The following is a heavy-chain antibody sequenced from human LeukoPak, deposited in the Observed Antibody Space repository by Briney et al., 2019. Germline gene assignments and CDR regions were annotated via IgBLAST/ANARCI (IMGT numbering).Heavy chain of an antibody. D-gene: IGHD5-18*01. Sequence: GGSLRLSCAASGFTFSGYSMNWVRQAPGKGLEWVSSISSSSSYIYYADSVKGRFTISRDNAKNSLYLQMNSLRAEDTAVYYCARGAYGYNYFDYWGQGTLVTVSS. CDR3: ARGAYGYNYFDY. J-gene: IGHJ4*02. V-gene: IGHV3-21*01. CDR2: ISSSSSYI. CDR1: GFTFSGYS.